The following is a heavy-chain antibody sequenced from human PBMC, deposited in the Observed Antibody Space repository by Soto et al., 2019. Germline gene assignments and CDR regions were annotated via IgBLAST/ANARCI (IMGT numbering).Heavy chain of an antibody. Sequence: VSGPTLVNPTETLTLTCTVSGFSLSNARMGVSWIRQPPGKALEWLAHIFSNDEKSYSTSLKSRLTISKDTSKSQVVLTMTNMDPVDTATYYCARAPEFEYSSSSGDSSSWPFDYWGQGTLVTAPQ. D-gene: IGHD6-6*01. V-gene: IGHV2-26*01. CDR2: IFSNDEK. J-gene: IGHJ4*02. CDR1: GFSLSNARMG. CDR3: ARAPEFEYSSSSGDSSSWPFDY.